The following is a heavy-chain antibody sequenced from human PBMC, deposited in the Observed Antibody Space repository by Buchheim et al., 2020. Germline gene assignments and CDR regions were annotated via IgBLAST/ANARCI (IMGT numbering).Heavy chain of an antibody. J-gene: IGHJ4*02. D-gene: IGHD3-10*01. CDR3: AREMATSVRGVIIGGFDY. Sequence: EVQLVESGGGLVQPGGSLRLSCAASGFTFSSYEMNWVRQAPGKGLEWVSYISSSGSTIYYADSVKGRFTISRDNAKNSLYLQMNSLRAEDTAVYYCAREMATSVRGVIIGGFDYWGQGTL. CDR1: GFTFSSYE. CDR2: ISSSGSTI. V-gene: IGHV3-48*03.